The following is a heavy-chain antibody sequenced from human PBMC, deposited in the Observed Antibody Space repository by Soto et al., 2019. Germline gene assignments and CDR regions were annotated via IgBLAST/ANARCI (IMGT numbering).Heavy chain of an antibody. CDR2: TYYRSKWYN. Sequence: PSQTLSLTCVISGDSVSSNSAGWNWIRQSPSRGLEWLGRTYYRSKWYNDYAVSVKSRITINPDTSNNQLSLQLNSVTPDDTAVYYCARLIGNSWLDSWGQGTLVTVSS. J-gene: IGHJ5*01. V-gene: IGHV6-1*01. CDR3: ARLIGNSWLDS. D-gene: IGHD3-16*01. CDR1: GDSVSSNSAG.